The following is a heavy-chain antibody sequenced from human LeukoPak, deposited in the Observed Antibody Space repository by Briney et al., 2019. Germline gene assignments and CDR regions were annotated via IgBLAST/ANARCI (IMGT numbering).Heavy chain of an antibody. CDR1: GFTFSRHS. Sequence: GGSLRLSCAASGFTFSRHSINWVRQAPGKGLEWVSSISSSSSYIYYADSVKGRFTISRDNAKNSLYLQMSSLRAEDTAVYYCAKSINWNYSPFDYWGQGTLVTVSS. CDR3: AKSINWNYSPFDY. V-gene: IGHV3-21*04. CDR2: ISSSSSYI. D-gene: IGHD1-7*01. J-gene: IGHJ4*02.